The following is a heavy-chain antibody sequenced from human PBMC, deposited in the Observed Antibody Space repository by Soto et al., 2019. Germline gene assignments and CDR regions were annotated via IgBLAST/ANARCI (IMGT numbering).Heavy chain of an antibody. CDR1: GGSISSSSYY. J-gene: IGHJ4*02. CDR2: IYYSGST. V-gene: IGHV4-39*01. D-gene: IGHD3-10*01. Sequence: SETLSLTCTVSGGSISSSSYYWGWIRQPPGKGLEWIGNIYYSGSTYYNPSLKSRVTISVDTSKNQFSLKLSSVTAADTAVYYCARLLWFGELSSNYYFDYWGQRTLVTVSS. CDR3: ARLLWFGELSSNYYFDY.